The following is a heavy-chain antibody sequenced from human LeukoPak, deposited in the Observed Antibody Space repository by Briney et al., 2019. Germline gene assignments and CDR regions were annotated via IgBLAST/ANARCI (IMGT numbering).Heavy chain of an antibody. CDR2: IYHSGST. Sequence: KTSETLSLTCTVSGYSISSGYYWGWIRQPPGKGLEWIGSIYHSGSTYYNPSLKSRVTISVDRSKNQFSLKLSSVTAADTAVYYCARATPDIVVVPAHNTFDIWGQGTMVTVSS. D-gene: IGHD2-2*01. J-gene: IGHJ3*02. V-gene: IGHV4-38-2*02. CDR3: ARATPDIVVVPAHNTFDI. CDR1: GYSISSGYY.